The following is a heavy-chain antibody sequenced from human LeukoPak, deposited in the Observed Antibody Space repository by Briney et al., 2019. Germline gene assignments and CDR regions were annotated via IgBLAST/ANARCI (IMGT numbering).Heavy chain of an antibody. Sequence: SQTLSLTCAISGDSVSSNSAAWNWIRQSPSRGLEWLERKYYRSKWYNDYAVSVKMRITINPDTSKNQFSLQLNSVTPEDTAVYYCARETSDIVVVPAALGYFDYWGQGTLVTVSS. CDR1: GDSVSSNSAA. J-gene: IGHJ4*02. CDR2: KYYRSKWYN. V-gene: IGHV6-1*01. D-gene: IGHD2-2*01. CDR3: ARETSDIVVVPAALGYFDY.